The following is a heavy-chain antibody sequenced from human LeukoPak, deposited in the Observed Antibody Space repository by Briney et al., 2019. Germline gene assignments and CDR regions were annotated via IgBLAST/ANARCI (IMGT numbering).Heavy chain of an antibody. Sequence: GGSLRLSCAASGFTFSNAWMSWVRQAPGKGLEWVGRIKSKTDGGTTDYAAPVKGRFTISRDDAKNTLYLQMDSLKTKDTAVYYCAKLVVVAATPWYFDYWGQGTLVTVSS. CDR3: AKLVVVAATPWYFDY. J-gene: IGHJ4*02. CDR2: IKSKTDGGTT. V-gene: IGHV3-15*01. CDR1: GFTFSNAW. D-gene: IGHD2-15*01.